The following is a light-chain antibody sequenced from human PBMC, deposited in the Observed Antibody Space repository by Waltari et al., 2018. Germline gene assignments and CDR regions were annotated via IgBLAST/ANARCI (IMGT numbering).Light chain of an antibody. CDR2: EVS. CDR3: SSYAGSNNFV. Sequence: QSALTQPPSASGSPGQSVTISCTGTSSDVGGYNYVSWSQQHPGKAPKLMFYEVSKRPSGVPDRFSGSKSGNTAALTVSGLQAEDEADYYCSSYAGSNNFVFGTGTKVTVL. CDR1: SSDVGGYNY. J-gene: IGLJ1*01. V-gene: IGLV2-8*01.